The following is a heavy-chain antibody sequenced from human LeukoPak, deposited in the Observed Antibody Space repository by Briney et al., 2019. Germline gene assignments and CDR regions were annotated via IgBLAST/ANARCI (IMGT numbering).Heavy chain of an antibody. D-gene: IGHD2-2*01. CDR1: GGSISSGDYY. V-gene: IGHV4-30-4*01. J-gene: IGHJ4*02. CDR3: ARGRDPGRYCSSTSCYAGFFY. Sequence: KTSETLSLTCTVSGGSISSGDYYWSWIRQPPGKGLEWIGYIYYSGSTYYNPSLKSRVTISVDTSKNQFSLKLSSVTAADTAVYYCARGRDPGRYCSSTSCYAGFFYWGQGTLVTVSS. CDR2: IYYSGST.